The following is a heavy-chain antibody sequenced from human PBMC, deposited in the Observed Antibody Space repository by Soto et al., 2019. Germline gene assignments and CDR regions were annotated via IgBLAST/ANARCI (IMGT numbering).Heavy chain of an antibody. J-gene: IGHJ4*02. CDR1: GDPVSSGSYY. CDR2: IYHTGST. V-gene: IGHV4-31*03. Sequence: SETLSLTCSVSGDPVSSGSYYWTWVRQHPVKGLEWIGYIYHTGSTYYNPSLQSRLIMSIDTSKNQFSLHLYSVTAADTAVYFCAAKLGATRYFDLWGQGSLVTVSS. CDR3: AAKLGATRYFDL. D-gene: IGHD7-27*01.